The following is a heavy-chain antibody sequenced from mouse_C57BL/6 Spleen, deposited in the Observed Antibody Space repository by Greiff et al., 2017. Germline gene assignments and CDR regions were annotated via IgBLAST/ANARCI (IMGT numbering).Heavy chain of an antibody. J-gene: IGHJ1*03. CDR2: FDPSDSYT. CDR1: GYTFTSYW. Sequence: VQLQQPGAELVMPGASVKLSCKASGYTFTSYWMHWVKQRPGQGLEWIGEFDPSDSYTNYNQKFKGKSTLTVDKSSSTAYMQLSSLTSEDSAVYYCARGGSYGYFDVWGTGTTVTVSS. V-gene: IGHV1-69*01. CDR3: ARGGSYGYFDV. D-gene: IGHD1-1*01.